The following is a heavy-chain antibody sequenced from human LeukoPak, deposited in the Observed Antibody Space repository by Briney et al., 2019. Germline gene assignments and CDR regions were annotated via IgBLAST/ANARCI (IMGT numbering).Heavy chain of an antibody. D-gene: IGHD6-13*01. CDR3: ARVPPRTSMYSSSWYYFDY. CDR2: IYYSGST. V-gene: IGHV4-59*01. CDR1: GGSISSYY. J-gene: IGHJ4*02. Sequence: SETLSLTCTVSGGSISSYYWSWIRQPPGKGLEWIGYIYYSGSTNYNPSLKSRVTISVDTSKNQFSLKLSSVTAADTAVYYCARVPPRTSMYSSSWYYFDYWGQGTLVTVSS.